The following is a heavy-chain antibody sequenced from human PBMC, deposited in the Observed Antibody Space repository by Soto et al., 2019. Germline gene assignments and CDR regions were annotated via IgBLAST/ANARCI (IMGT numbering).Heavy chain of an antibody. J-gene: IGHJ3*02. CDR3: ARGKVTTVTLDAFDI. CDR2: IIPILGIA. Sequence: SVKVSCKPSGGTFSSYTISWVRQAPGQGFEWMGRIIPILGIANYAQKFQGRVTITADKSTSAAYMELSSLRSEDTAVYYCARGKVTTVTLDAFDIWGQGIMVTVSS. D-gene: IGHD4-17*01. CDR1: GGTFSSYT. V-gene: IGHV1-69*02.